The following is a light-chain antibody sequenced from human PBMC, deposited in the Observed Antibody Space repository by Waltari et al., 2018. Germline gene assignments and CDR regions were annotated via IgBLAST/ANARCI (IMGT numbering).Light chain of an antibody. V-gene: IGLV2-14*01. CDR2: EVS. CDR1: SSDVGGYNY. Sequence: QSALTQPASVSGSPGQSITISCTGTSSDVGGYNYVSWYQQHPGKAPKLMIYEVSNRPPGVSNRFSGSKSGNTASLTISGLQAEDEADYYCSSYTSSSTLFYVFGTGTKVTVL. CDR3: SSYTSSSTLFYV. J-gene: IGLJ1*01.